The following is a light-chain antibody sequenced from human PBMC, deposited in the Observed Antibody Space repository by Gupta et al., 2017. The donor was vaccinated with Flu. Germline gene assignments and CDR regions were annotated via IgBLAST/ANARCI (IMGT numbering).Light chain of an antibody. CDR1: SSNIGNNY. V-gene: IGLV1-47*01. CDR2: RNN. J-gene: IGLJ2*01. Sequence: SVLSQPPSASGPPGQMVTISCSGSSSNIGNNYVFWYQHFPGTAPKLLVSRNNERPSGVPDRFSGSKSGTSASLAISGLRAEDEGDYYCAAWDDSRSGLVFGGGTKLTVV. CDR3: AAWDDSRSGLV.